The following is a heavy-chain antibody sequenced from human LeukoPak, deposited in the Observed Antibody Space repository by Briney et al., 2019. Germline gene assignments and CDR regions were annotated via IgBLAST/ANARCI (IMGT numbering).Heavy chain of an antibody. V-gene: IGHV1-2*02. CDR1: GYTFTGYY. CDR2: INPNSGGT. Sequence: ASVKVSCKASGYTFTGYYMHWVRQAAGQGPEWMGWINPNSGGTNYAQKFQGRVTMTRDTSISTAYMELSRLRSDDTAVYYCARNRYYDSSGYYYERAAFVIWGQGTMVTVSS. J-gene: IGHJ3*02. D-gene: IGHD3-22*01. CDR3: ARNRYYDSSGYYYERAAFVI.